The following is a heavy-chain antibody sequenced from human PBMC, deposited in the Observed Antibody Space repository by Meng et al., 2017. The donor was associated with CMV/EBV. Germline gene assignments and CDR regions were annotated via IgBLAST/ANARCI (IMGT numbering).Heavy chain of an antibody. J-gene: IGHJ4*02. D-gene: IGHD7-27*01. CDR3: ARVANWGGVGGPLDY. CDR2: INSDGSST. Sequence: GESLKISCAASGFTFSSYWMHWVRQAPGKGLVWVSRINSDGSSTSYADSVKGRFTISRDNAKNTLYLQMNSLRAEDPAVYYCARVANWGGVGGPLDYWGQGTLVTVSS. V-gene: IGHV3-74*01. CDR1: GFTFSSYW.